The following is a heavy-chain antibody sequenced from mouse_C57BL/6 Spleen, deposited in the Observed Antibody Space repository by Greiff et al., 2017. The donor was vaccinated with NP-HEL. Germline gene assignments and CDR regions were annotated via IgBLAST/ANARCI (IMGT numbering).Heavy chain of an antibody. D-gene: IGHD1-1*01. V-gene: IGHV1-19*01. CDR1: GYTFTDYY. CDR2: INPYNGGT. Sequence: VQLQQSGPVLVKPGASVKMSCKASGYTFTDYYMNWVKQSHGKSLEWIGVINPYNGGTSYNQKFKGKATLTVDKSSSTAYMELNSLTSEDSAVYYCARALYGSSYGFDYWGQGTTLTVSS. J-gene: IGHJ2*01. CDR3: ARALYGSSYGFDY.